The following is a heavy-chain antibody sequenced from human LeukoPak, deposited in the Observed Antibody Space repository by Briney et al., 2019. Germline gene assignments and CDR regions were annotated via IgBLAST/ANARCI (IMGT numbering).Heavy chain of an antibody. J-gene: IGHJ3*02. CDR1: GFTFSSYA. CDR2: ISGSGGST. V-gene: IGHV3-23*01. Sequence: GGSLRLSCAASGFTFSSYAMSWVRQAPGKGLEWVSAISGSGGSTYYADSVKGRFTISRDNSKNTLYLQMNSLRAEDTAVYYCAKEYPRPATAIVGAFDIWGQGTMVTASS. CDR3: AKEYPRPATAIVGAFDI. D-gene: IGHD1-26*01.